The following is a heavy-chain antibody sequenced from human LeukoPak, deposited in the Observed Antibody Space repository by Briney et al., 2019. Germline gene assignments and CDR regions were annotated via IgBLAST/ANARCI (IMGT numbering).Heavy chain of an antibody. CDR3: AREFVPPYYYDSSGYRPDAFDI. CDR2: INTNTGNP. Sequence: ASVKVSCKASGYTFTSYAMNWVRQAPGQGLEWMGWINTNTGNPTYAQGFTGRFVFSLDTSASTAYLQISSLKAEDTAVYYCAREFVPPYYYDSSGYRPDAFDIWGQGTMVTVSS. J-gene: IGHJ3*02. V-gene: IGHV7-4-1*02. CDR1: GYTFTSYA. D-gene: IGHD3-22*01.